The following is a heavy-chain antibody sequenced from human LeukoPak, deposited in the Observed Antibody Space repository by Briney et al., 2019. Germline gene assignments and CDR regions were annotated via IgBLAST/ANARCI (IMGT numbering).Heavy chain of an antibody. V-gene: IGHV3-11*01. CDR2: ISNSGSTI. CDR1: GFTFSDYY. CDR3: ARVLRLERPYYYYYMDV. J-gene: IGHJ6*03. D-gene: IGHD1-1*01. Sequence: GGSLRLSCAASGFTFSDYYMSWIRQAPGKGLEWISYISNSGSTIYYADSVKGRFTISRDNAKNSLYLQMNSLRAEDTALYHCARVLRLERPYYYYYMDVWGKGTTVTISS.